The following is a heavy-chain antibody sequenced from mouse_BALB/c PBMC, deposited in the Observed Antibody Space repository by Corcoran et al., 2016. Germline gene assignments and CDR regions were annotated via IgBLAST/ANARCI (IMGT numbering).Heavy chain of an antibody. D-gene: IGHD2-1*01. CDR1: GFSLSTSGMG. CDR2: IYWDDDK. CDR3: ARINYGNFYYAIDY. V-gene: IGHV8-12*01. J-gene: IGHJ4*01. Sequence: QVTLKESGPEILQPSQTLSLTCSFSGFSLSTSGMGVSWIRQPSGKGLEWLAHIYWDDDKRYNPSLKSRLTISKDTSSNQVFLKITSVDTADTATYYCARINYGNFYYAIDYWGQGTSVTVSS.